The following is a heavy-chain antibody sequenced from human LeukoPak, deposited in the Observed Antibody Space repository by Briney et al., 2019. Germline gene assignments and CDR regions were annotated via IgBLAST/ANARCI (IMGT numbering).Heavy chain of an antibody. CDR3: ATDSSYYDRSSYGRGKGFDI. Sequence: GGSLRLSCAASGFTFSTFAMGWVRQAPGKGLEWVSGVSGGESRTYYADSVKGRFTLSRDNSKNTLLLQMNSLRSEDTAVYYCATDSSYYDRSSYGRGKGFDIWGQGTMVTVSS. CDR2: VSGGESRT. CDR1: GFTFSTFA. V-gene: IGHV3-23*01. D-gene: IGHD3-22*01. J-gene: IGHJ3*02.